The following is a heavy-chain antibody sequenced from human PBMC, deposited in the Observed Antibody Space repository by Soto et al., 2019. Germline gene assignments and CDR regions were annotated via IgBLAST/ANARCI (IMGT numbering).Heavy chain of an antibody. CDR2: MNPNSGNT. CDR3: ARGYIAAAGTYYYYYMDV. V-gene: IGHV1-8*01. D-gene: IGHD6-13*01. Sequence: ASVKVSCKASGYTFTSYDINWVRQATGQGLEWMGWMNPNSGNTGYAQKFQGRVTMTRNTSISTAYMELSSLRSEDTAVYYCARGYIAAAGTYYYYYMDVWGKGTTVTVSS. CDR1: GYTFTSYD. J-gene: IGHJ6*03.